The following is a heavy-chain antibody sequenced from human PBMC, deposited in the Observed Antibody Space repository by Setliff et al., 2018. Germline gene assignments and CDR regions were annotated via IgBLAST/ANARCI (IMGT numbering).Heavy chain of an antibody. CDR2: IIPMFGT. Sequence: GASVKVSCKASGGTFSSYVISWVREAPGQGLEWMGGIIPMFGTNYAQKFQGRVTITADESRTAVYMELSSLRFDDTAVYYCARVQWEIAVKFHYNRMDVWGEGTQVTVSS. CDR3: ARVQWEIAVKFHYNRMDV. J-gene: IGHJ6*04. D-gene: IGHD1-26*01. V-gene: IGHV1-69*13. CDR1: GGTFSSYV.